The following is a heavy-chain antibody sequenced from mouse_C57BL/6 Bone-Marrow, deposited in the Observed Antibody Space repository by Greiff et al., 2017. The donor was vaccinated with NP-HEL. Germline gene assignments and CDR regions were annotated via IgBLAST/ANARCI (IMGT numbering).Heavy chain of an antibody. CDR2: IDPSDSYT. J-gene: IGHJ2*01. CDR1: GYTFTSYW. D-gene: IGHD4-1*01. V-gene: IGHV1-50*01. Sequence: QVQLQQPGAELVKPGASVKLSCKASGYTFTSYWMQWVKQRPGQGLEWIGEIDPSDSYTNYNQTFKGKATLTVDTSSSTAYMQLSSLTSEDSAVYYCAPGAFDYWGQGTTLTVSS. CDR3: APGAFDY.